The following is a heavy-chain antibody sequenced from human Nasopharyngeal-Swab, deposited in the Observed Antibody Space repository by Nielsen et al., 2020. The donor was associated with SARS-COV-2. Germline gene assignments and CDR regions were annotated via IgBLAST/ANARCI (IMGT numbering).Heavy chain of an antibody. V-gene: IGHV4-59*08. J-gene: IGHJ3*02. CDR2: IYYSGST. CDR3: ARFRDYYDSSGYYLDAFDI. Sequence: SETLFLTCTVSGGSISSYYWSWIRQPPGKGLEWIGYIYYSGSTNYNPSLKSRVTISVDTSKNQFSLKLSSVTAADTAVYYCARFRDYYDSSGYYLDAFDIWGQGTMVTVSS. D-gene: IGHD3-22*01. CDR1: GGSISSYY.